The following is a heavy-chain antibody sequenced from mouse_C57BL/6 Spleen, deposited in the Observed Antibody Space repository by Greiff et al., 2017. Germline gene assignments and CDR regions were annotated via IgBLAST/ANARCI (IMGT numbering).Heavy chain of an antibody. D-gene: IGHD2-13*01. CDR1: GYTFTDYY. V-gene: IGHV1-26*01. CDR2: INPNNGGT. Sequence: VQLQQSGPELVKPGASVKISCKASGYTFTDYYMNWVKQSHGKSLEWIGDINPNNGGTSYNQKFKGKATLTVDKSSSTAYMELRSLTSEDSAVYYCASGTDVTGDYWGQGTTLTVSS. J-gene: IGHJ2*01. CDR3: ASGTDVTGDY.